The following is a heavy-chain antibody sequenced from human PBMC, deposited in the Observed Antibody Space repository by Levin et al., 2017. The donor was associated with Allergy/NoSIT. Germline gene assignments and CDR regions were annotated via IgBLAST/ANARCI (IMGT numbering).Heavy chain of an antibody. CDR1: GGSISSGGYY. CDR2: IYYSGST. V-gene: IGHV4-31*03. CDR3: ARDPPPDSSGYYKGWSRYFDL. J-gene: IGHJ2*01. Sequence: SETLSLTCTVSGGSISSGGYYWSWIRQHPGKGLEWIGYIYYSGSTYYNPSLKSRVTISVDTSKNQFSLKLSSVTAADTAVYYCARDPPPDSSGYYKGWSRYFDLWGRGTLVTVSS. D-gene: IGHD3-22*01.